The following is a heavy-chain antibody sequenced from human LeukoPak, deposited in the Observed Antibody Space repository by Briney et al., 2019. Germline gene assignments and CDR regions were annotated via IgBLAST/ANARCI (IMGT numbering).Heavy chain of an antibody. D-gene: IGHD1-26*01. CDR3: ARENSGSYREFDY. Sequence: SETLSLTCTVSGGSISSYYWSWIRQPARKGLEWIGRIYTSGSTNYNASLKSRVSMSVDTSKNQFSLKLSSVTAADTAVFYCARENSGSYREFDYWGQGTLVTVSS. CDR1: GGSISSYY. V-gene: IGHV4-4*07. CDR2: IYTSGST. J-gene: IGHJ4*02.